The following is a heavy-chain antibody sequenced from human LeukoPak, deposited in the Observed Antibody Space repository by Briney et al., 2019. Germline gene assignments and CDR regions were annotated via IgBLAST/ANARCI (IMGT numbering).Heavy chain of an antibody. Sequence: GASVKVSCKASGYTFTSYDINWVRQATGQGLEWMGWMNSNSGNTGYAQKFQGRVTITRNTSISTAYMELSSLRSEDTAVYYCARGEVEYSSPGGPYWGQGTLVTVSS. J-gene: IGHJ4*02. CDR1: GYTFTSYD. CDR2: MNSNSGNT. V-gene: IGHV1-8*03. CDR3: ARGEVEYSSPGGPY. D-gene: IGHD6-6*01.